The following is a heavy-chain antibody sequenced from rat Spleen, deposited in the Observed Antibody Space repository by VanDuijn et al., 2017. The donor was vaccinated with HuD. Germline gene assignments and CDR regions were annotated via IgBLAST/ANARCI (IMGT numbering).Heavy chain of an antibody. J-gene: IGHJ2*01. D-gene: IGHD1-12*03. Sequence: EVQLVESGGGLVQPGRSLKLSCAASGFTFTDYYMAWVRQAPRKGLEWVASIYYEGSSTYYGDSVKGRFTISRDNAKSTLYLQMNSLRSEDTATYYCTRGYAHYWGQGVMVTVSS. CDR2: IYYEGSST. CDR1: GFTFTDYY. V-gene: IGHV5-22*01. CDR3: TRGYAHY.